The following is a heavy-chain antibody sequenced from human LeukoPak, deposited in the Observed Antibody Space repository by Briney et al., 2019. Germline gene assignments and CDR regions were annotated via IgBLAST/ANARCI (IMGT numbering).Heavy chain of an antibody. CDR1: GFTFSNAW. V-gene: IGHV3-15*01. Sequence: GGSLRLSCAASGFTFSNAWMSWVRQAPGKGLEWVVRIKSKTDGGKTDYAAPVKGRYTISRDDSKNTLYLQMNSLKTEDTAVYYCTTDPSISLVVPAARYSDYWGQGTLVTVSS. J-gene: IGHJ4*02. D-gene: IGHD2-2*01. CDR2: IKSKTDGGKT. CDR3: TTDPSISLVVPAARYSDY.